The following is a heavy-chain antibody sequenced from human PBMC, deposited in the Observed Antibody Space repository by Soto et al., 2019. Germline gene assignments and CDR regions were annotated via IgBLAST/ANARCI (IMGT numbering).Heavy chain of an antibody. CDR1: GYTFSNFW. CDR2: IYPGDHET. V-gene: IGHV5-51*01. J-gene: IGHJ4*02. CDR3: ARRPRSSTCFDY. Sequence: GESLKISCQCSGYTFSNFWIGWVRQLPGKGLEWMGIIYPGDHETIYSPSFHGKFTISADKAINTAYLHWNSLGATATAFYFCARRPRSSTCFDYWGQGALVTVSS. D-gene: IGHD6-13*01.